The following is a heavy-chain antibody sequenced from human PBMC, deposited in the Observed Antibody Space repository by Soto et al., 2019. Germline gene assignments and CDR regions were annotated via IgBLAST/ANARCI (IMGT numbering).Heavy chain of an antibody. Sequence: SETLSLTCTVSGGSISSYYWSWIRQPPGKGLEWIGYIYYSGSTNYNPSLKSRVTISVDTSKNHFSLKLSSVTAADTAVYYCARAALYDYDHYDAFDIWGQGTMVTVSS. V-gene: IGHV4-59*01. CDR2: IYYSGST. CDR1: GGSISSYY. J-gene: IGHJ3*02. CDR3: ARAALYDYDHYDAFDI. D-gene: IGHD4-17*01.